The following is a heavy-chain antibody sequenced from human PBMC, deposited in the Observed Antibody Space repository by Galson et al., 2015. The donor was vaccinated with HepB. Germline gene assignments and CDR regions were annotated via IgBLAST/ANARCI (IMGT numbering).Heavy chain of an antibody. CDR3: ARGRVFSAWANFAGDYHYDYMDV. V-gene: IGHV3-23*01. D-gene: IGHD5-12*01. CDR2: ISSSGGSR. Sequence: SLRLSCAASGFSFSNYAMSWVRQAPGKGLEWVSAISSSGGSRYFADSVKGRFTISRDNSTNTLYLQMDSLRDEDTAAYYCARGRVFSAWANFAGDYHYDYMDVWGRVTTVTVSS. CDR1: GFSFSNYA. J-gene: IGHJ6*03.